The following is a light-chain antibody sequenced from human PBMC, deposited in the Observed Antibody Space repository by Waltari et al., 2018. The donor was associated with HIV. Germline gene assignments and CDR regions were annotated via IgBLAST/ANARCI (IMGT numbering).Light chain of an antibody. CDR1: SSDVGGCKC. CDR2: EVT. V-gene: IGLV2-14*01. Sequence: QSALTQPASVSGSPGQSITISCTGTSSDVGGCKCVSWYQQHAGKAPKLIIYEVTNRPSGISDRFSGSRSANTASLTISGLQAEDEGDYYCSSLTSSGTPYVFGTGTKVTVL. J-gene: IGLJ1*01. CDR3: SSLTSSGTPYV.